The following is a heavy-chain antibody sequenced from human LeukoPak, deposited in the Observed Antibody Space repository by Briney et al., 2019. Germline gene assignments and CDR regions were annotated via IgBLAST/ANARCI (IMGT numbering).Heavy chain of an antibody. J-gene: IGHJ4*02. V-gene: IGHV3-23*01. Sequence: GGSLRLSCAASGFTFSNYAMSWVRQAPGKGLEWVSAITGSGGNTYYADSVKGRFTISRDNSKNTLYLQMNSLRAEDTAVYYCAKWGDFDVLTGYYVPDFWSQGTLVTVSS. D-gene: IGHD3-9*01. CDR2: ITGSGGNT. CDR3: AKWGDFDVLTGYYVPDF. CDR1: GFTFSNYA.